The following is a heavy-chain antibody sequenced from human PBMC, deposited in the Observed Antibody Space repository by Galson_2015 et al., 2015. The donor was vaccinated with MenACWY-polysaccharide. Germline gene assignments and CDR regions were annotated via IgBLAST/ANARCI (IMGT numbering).Heavy chain of an antibody. CDR3: AKGIAVAGTQTFYYYYGMDV. D-gene: IGHD6-19*01. CDR2: ISGSGGST. Sequence: SLRLSCAASGFTFSSYAMSWVRQAPGKGLEWVSAISGSGGSTYYADSVKGRFTISRDNSKNTLYLQMNSLRAEDTAVYYWAKGIAVAGTQTFYYYYGMDVWGRGTTVTVSS. V-gene: IGHV3-23*01. J-gene: IGHJ6*02. CDR1: GFTFSSYA.